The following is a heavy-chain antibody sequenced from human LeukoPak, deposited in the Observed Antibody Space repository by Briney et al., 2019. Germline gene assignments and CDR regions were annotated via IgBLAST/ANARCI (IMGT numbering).Heavy chain of an antibody. V-gene: IGHV4-34*01. J-gene: IGHJ4*02. CDR3: ARVSRIWSGSQH. CDR1: GGSFSGYD. D-gene: IGHD3-3*01. Sequence: PSETLSLTCAVEGGSFSGYDWSWIRQPPGKGLEWSGEINHSGSTNYNPSLKRRATISVATSKHQFSLQLSSVTAADTAVYYCARVSRIWSGSQHWGQGTLVTVSS. CDR2: INHSGST.